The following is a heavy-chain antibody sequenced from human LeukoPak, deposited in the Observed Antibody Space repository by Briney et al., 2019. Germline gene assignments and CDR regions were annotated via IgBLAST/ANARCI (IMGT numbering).Heavy chain of an antibody. Sequence: ASVKVSCKASGYTFTDYYIHWVRQAPGQGLEWMGWINPNSGGTNYVQRFQGRVTMTRDTSINTAYMELSRLRSDDTAVYYCARGLYGSGXYTLDYWGQGTLVTVSS. J-gene: IGHJ4*02. V-gene: IGHV1-2*02. CDR2: INPNSGGT. D-gene: IGHD3-10*01. CDR3: ARGLYGSGXYTLDY. CDR1: GYTFTDYY.